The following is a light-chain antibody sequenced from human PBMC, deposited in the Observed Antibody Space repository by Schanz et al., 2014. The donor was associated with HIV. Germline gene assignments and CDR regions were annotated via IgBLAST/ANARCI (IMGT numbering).Light chain of an antibody. V-gene: IGLV2-14*03. CDR1: SGDVGSYNY. J-gene: IGLJ1*01. CDR3: ASWDDSLNGLYV. Sequence: QSALTQPASVSGSPGQSISISCTGTSGDVGSYNYVSWYQQHPGKAPKLMIYDVSNRPSGVPDRFSGSKSATSASLAIAELQSGDDGDYYCASWDDSLNGLYVFGPGTKLTVL. CDR2: DVS.